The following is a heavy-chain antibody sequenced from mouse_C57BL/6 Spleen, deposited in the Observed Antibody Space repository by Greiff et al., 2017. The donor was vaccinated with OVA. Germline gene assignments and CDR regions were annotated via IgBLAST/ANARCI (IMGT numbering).Heavy chain of an antibody. V-gene: IGHV1-69*01. CDR2: IDPSDSYT. CDR3: ARREGLSYSNDYYD. J-gene: IGHJ2*01. Sequence: QVQLQQPGAELVLPGASVKLSCKASGYTFTSYWMHWVKQRPGQGLEWIGEIDPSDSYTNYNQKFKGKSTLTVDKSSSTAYMQLSILTSEDSVFYCGARREGLSYSNDYYDWGQGTTLTV. D-gene: IGHD2-12*01. CDR1: GYTFTSYW.